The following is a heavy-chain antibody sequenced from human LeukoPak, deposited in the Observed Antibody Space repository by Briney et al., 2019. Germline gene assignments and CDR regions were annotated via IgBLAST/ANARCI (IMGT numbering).Heavy chain of an antibody. J-gene: IGHJ5*02. Sequence: SETLSLTCTVVGGSITSDYWSWIRQPAGKGLEWIGRIFTSGSTAYNPSLKSRVTMSLDTSKNQFFLKLSSVTAADTAAYFCSRGGANDLWGQGTLVTVSS. CDR2: IFTSGST. CDR1: GGSITSDY. V-gene: IGHV4-4*07. CDR3: SRGGANDL. D-gene: IGHD4/OR15-4a*01.